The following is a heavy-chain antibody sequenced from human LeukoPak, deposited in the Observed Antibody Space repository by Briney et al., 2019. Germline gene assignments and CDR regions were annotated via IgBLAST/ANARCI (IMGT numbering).Heavy chain of an antibody. J-gene: IGHJ5*02. D-gene: IGHD2-2*01. Sequence: HPGGSLRLSCAASGFTFSSYGMHWVRQAPGKGLEWVAVISYDGSNKYYADSVKGRFTISRDNSKNTLYLQMNSLRAEDTAVYYCAKDLPPATWGQGTLVTVSS. V-gene: IGHV3-30*18. CDR1: GFTFSSYG. CDR3: AKDLPPAT. CDR2: ISYDGSNK.